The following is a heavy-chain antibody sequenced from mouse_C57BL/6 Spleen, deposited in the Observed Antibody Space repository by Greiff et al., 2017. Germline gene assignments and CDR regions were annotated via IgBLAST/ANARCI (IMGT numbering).Heavy chain of an antibody. CDR2: INPSTGGT. CDR1: GYSFTGYY. CDR3: ARGIYYGNLYYAMDY. V-gene: IGHV1-42*01. D-gene: IGHD2-1*01. Sequence: VHVKQSGPELVKPGASVKISCKASGYSFTGYYMNWVKQSPEKSLEWIGEINPSTGGTTYNQKFKAKATLTVDKSSSTAYMQLKSLTSEDSAVYYCARGIYYGNLYYAMDYWGQGTSVTVSS. J-gene: IGHJ4*01.